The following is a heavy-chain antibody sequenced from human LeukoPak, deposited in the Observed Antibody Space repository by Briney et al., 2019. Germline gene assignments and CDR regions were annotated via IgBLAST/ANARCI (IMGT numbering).Heavy chain of an antibody. V-gene: IGHV1-69*04. CDR2: IIPNLGTT. CDR1: GGTSNSHA. CDR3: ATTNDGGGYQWGDFFDF. J-gene: IGHJ4*02. Sequence: SVKVSCKASGGTSNSHAISWVRQAPGQGLEWMGRIIPNLGTTNRAQNFQDRVTLTADKCTNTAYMELTSLTSDDTAVYYCATTNDGGGYQWGDFFDFWGQGTLVTVSS. D-gene: IGHD3-22*01.